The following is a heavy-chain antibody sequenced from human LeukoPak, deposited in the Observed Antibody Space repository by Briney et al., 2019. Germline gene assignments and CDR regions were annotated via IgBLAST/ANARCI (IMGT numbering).Heavy chain of an antibody. CDR3: AREGYSYGSRRAYFDL. J-gene: IGHJ2*01. CDR2: ISSSGSTI. CDR1: GFTVSSNY. Sequence: GGSLRLSCAASGFTVSSNYMSWIRQAPGKGLEWVSYISSSGSTIYYADSVKGRFTISRDNAKNSLYLQMNSLRAEDTAVYYCAREGYSYGSRRAYFDLWGRGTLVTVSS. D-gene: IGHD5-18*01. V-gene: IGHV3-11*01.